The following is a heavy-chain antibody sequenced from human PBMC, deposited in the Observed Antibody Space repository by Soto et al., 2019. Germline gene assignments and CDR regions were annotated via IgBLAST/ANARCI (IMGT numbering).Heavy chain of an antibody. CDR3: AKGRGGSGSLTPRVDF. CDR2: ISGGSDTT. J-gene: IGHJ4*01. Sequence: EVQLLESGGGLVQPGGSLRLSCAASGFTFNNYAMTWVRQAPGKGLEWVSAISGGSDTTSYADSVKGRFTVSRDGSKNTLYLQMSSLRAEDTALYYCAKGRGGSGSLTPRVDFWGHGTLVTVSS. CDR1: GFTFNNYA. V-gene: IGHV3-23*01. D-gene: IGHD3-10*01.